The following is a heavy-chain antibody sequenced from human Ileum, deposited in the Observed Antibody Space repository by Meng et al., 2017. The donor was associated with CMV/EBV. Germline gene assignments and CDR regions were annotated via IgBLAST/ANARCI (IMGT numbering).Heavy chain of an antibody. D-gene: IGHD3-22*01. V-gene: IGHV4-39*01. CDR2: VSYSGNT. CDR3: ARHPRSNYCDGCGYYSYVDY. J-gene: IGHJ4*02. Sequence: GSPYSWGWIRQPPGKGLEWIGTVSYSGNTYYNSSLESRVTISVDTSKSQFSLKLNSVTAADTAVYYCARHPRSNYCDGCGYYSYVDYWGQGTLVTVSS. CDR1: GSPYS.